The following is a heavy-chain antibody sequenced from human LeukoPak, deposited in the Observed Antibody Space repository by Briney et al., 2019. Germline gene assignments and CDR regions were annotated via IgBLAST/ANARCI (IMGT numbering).Heavy chain of an antibody. D-gene: IGHD6-13*01. V-gene: IGHV3-48*03. J-gene: IGHJ4*02. CDR2: ISSSGRTI. Sequence: PGGSLRLSCAASGFTFSSYEMNWVRQAPGKGLEWVSYISSSGRTIYYADSVKGRFTISRDNAKNSLYLQMNSLRAEDTAVYYCARDRDSWLDYWGQGTLVTVSS. CDR3: ARDRDSWLDY. CDR1: GFTFSSYE.